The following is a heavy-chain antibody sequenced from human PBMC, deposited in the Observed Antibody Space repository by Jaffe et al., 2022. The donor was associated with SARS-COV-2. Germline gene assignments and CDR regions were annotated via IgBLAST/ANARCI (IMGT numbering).Heavy chain of an antibody. V-gene: IGHV4-59*03. Sequence: QVQLQESGPGLVKPSETLSLTCTVSGGSISSYYWSWIRQPPGRGLEWIGYIYFSGSTDYNPSLKRRVSISLDTSRNQFSLKLRSVIAADTAVYYCAKGRERNSAYDAFDIWGQGAMVTVSS. D-gene: IGHD1-26*01. CDR1: GGSISSYY. J-gene: IGHJ3*02. CDR3: AKGRERNSAYDAFDI. CDR2: IYFSGST.